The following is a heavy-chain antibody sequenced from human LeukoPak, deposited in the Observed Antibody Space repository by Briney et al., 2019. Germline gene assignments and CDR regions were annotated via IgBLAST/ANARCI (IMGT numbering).Heavy chain of an antibody. Sequence: GGSLRLSCAASGFTFSSYSMNWVRQAPGKGLEWVSYITYSGTTMYYADSVKGRFTVSRDNAKNSLYLQMNSPRAEDTAVYYCASNSNRAGGYWGQGTLVTVSS. D-gene: IGHD3-10*01. V-gene: IGHV3-48*04. CDR1: GFTFSSYS. CDR3: ASNSNRAGGY. CDR2: ITYSGTTM. J-gene: IGHJ4*02.